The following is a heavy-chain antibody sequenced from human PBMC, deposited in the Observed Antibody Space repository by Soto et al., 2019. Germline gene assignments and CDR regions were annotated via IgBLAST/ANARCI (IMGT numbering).Heavy chain of an antibody. CDR3: ARDRLWLGGEAFDI. D-gene: IGHD3-10*01. CDR2: ISYDGSNK. V-gene: IGHV3-30-3*01. Sequence: LRLSCAASGFTFSSYAMHWGRQAPGKGLEWVAVISYDGSNKYYADSVKGRFTISRDKSKNTLYLQMNSLRAEDTAVYYCARDRLWLGGEAFDIWGHGTMVTVSS. CDR1: GFTFSSYA. J-gene: IGHJ3*02.